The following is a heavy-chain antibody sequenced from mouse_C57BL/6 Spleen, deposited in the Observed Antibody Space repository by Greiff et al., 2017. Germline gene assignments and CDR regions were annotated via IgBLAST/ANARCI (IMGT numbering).Heavy chain of an antibody. J-gene: IGHJ2*01. CDR1: GYTFTSYW. CDR3: ARLYYF. Sequence: QVQLQQPGAELVKPGASVKLSCKASGYTFTSYWMQWVKQRPGQGLEWIGEIDPSDIYTNYNQKFKGKATLTVDTSSSTAYMQLSSLTSEDSAVYYCARLYYFWGQGTTLTVSS. CDR2: IDPSDIYT. V-gene: IGHV1-50*01.